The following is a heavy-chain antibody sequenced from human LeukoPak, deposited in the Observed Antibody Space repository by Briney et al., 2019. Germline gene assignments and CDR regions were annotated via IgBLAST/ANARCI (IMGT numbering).Heavy chain of an antibody. D-gene: IGHD3-22*01. CDR1: GGSISSSSYY. CDR2: INHSGST. J-gene: IGHJ6*02. V-gene: IGHV4-39*07. Sequence: SETLSLTCTVSGGSISSSSYYWGWIRQPPGKGLEWIGEINHSGSTNYNPSLKSRVTISVDTSKNQFSLKLSSVTAADTAVYYCARDLPIFYYDSSVDVYYGMDVWGQGTTVTVSS. CDR3: ARDLPIFYYDSSVDVYYGMDV.